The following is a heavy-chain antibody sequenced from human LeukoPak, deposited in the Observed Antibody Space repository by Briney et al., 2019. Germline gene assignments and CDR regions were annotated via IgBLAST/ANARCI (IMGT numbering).Heavy chain of an antibody. J-gene: IGHJ3*02. CDR2: IIPIFGTA. CDR3: ATSTSHYYDSSGQPPDAFDI. CDR1: GGTFSSYA. V-gene: IGHV1-69*01. Sequence: SVKVSCKASGGTFSSYAISWVRQAPGQGLEWMGGIIPIFGTANYAQKFQGRVTITADESTSTAYMELSSLRSEDTAVCYCATSTSHYYDSSGQPPDAFDIWGQGTMVTVSS. D-gene: IGHD3-22*01.